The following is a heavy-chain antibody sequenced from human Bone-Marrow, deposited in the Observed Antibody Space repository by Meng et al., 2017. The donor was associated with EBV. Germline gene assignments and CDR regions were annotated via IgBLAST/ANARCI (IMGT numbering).Heavy chain of an antibody. D-gene: IGHD6-13*01. CDR2: IYWDDDK. CDR3: AHSVQQLIPLFDY. J-gene: IGHJ4*02. V-gene: IGHV2-5*02. Sequence: QNTLKVYCPSLVKPTQTPMLAYTFPGSCLETGVEGGDWVRQPPGKALEWLALIYWDDDKRYCPSLKSRLTIGKETCKNQEVLTMTNMVPVDTATYYCAHSVQQLIPLFDYWGQGTLVTVSS. CDR1: GSCLETGVEG.